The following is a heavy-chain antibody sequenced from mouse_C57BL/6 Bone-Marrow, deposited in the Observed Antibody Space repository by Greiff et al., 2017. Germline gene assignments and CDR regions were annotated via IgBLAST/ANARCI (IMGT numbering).Heavy chain of an antibody. D-gene: IGHD1-1*01. CDR2: IYPRSGNT. CDR1: GYTFTSYG. J-gene: IGHJ2*01. CDR3: ARQDTTVVPLDY. V-gene: IGHV1-81*01. Sequence: VQLQQSGAELARPGASVKLSCKASGYTFTSYGISWVKQRTGQGLEWIGEIYPRSGNTYYNVKFKGKATLTADKSSSTAYMELRSLTSEDSAVYFCARQDTTVVPLDYWGQGTTLTVSS.